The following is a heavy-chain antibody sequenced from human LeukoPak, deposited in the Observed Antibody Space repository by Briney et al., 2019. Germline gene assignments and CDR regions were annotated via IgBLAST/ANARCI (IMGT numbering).Heavy chain of an antibody. CDR3: ARGPERTGVGTRYYYDMDV. Sequence: PGGSLRLSCAASGFTFSIYSMNWVRQAPGKGLEWVSSISSSSSNIYYADSVKGRFTISRDNAKNTLYLQMNSLRAEDTAVYYCARGPERTGVGTRYYYDMDVWGQGTTVTVSS. CDR2: ISSSSSNI. J-gene: IGHJ6*02. V-gene: IGHV3-21*01. D-gene: IGHD2-8*01. CDR1: GFTFSIYS.